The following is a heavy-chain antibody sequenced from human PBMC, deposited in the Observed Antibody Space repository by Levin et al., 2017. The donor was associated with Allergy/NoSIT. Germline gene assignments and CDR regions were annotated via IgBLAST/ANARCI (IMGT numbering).Heavy chain of an antibody. Sequence: PSQTLSLPCAVSGGSISSDYFSWCWIRQPPGRGLEWIGYIYRSGTTFYNPSLESRVTMSIDRSRNQFSLNLNSVTAADTAVYYCASAYSTMNTHDAFDIWGRGTMVTVSS. D-gene: IGHD2-15*01. J-gene: IGHJ3*02. V-gene: IGHV4-30-2*01. CDR2: IYRSGTT. CDR3: ASAYSTMNTHDAFDI. CDR1: GGSISSDYFS.